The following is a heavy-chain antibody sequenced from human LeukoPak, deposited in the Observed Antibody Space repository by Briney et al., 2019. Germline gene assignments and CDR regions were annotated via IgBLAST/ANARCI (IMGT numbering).Heavy chain of an antibody. V-gene: IGHV4-61*02. CDR2: IYTSGNT. Sequence: SETLSLTCTVSGGSISSGGYYWSWIRQPAGKGLEWIGRIYTSGNTNYNPSLKSRATISVDTSKNQFSLKLSSVTAADTAVYYCARRRLRYFDWLEGDYYYYYMDVWGKGTTVTISS. CDR1: GGSISSGGYY. D-gene: IGHD3-9*01. CDR3: ARRRLRYFDWLEGDYYYYYMDV. J-gene: IGHJ6*03.